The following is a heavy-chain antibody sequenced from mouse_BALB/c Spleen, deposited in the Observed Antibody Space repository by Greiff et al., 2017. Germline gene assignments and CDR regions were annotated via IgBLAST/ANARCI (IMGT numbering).Heavy chain of an antibody. CDR2: INPSNGRT. CDR1: GYTFTSYW. D-gene: IGHD2-5*01. J-gene: IGHJ3*01. V-gene: IGHV1S81*02. Sequence: QVQLQQPGAELVKPGASVKLSCKASGYTFTSYWMHWVKQRPGQGLEWIGEINPSNGRTNYNEKFKSKATMTVDKSSSTAYMQLSSLTAEDSAVYYCARDRYSNYGAWFAYWGQGTLVTVSA. CDR3: ARDRYSNYGAWFAY.